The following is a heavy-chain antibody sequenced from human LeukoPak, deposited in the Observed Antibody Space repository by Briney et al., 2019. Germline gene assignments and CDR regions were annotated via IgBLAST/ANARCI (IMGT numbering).Heavy chain of an antibody. CDR1: GYTFTSYG. Sequence: ASVKVSRKASGYTFTSYGISWVRQAPGQGLEWMGWINPNSGGTNYAQKFQGRVTMTRDTSISTAYMELSRLRSDDTAVYYCARDLKYSGSYSDYWGQGTLVTVSS. J-gene: IGHJ4*02. V-gene: IGHV1-2*02. CDR2: INPNSGGT. D-gene: IGHD1-26*01. CDR3: ARDLKYSGSYSDY.